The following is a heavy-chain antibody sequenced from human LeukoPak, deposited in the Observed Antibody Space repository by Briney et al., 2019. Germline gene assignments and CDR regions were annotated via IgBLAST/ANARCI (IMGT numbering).Heavy chain of an antibody. CDR2: ISSSSSYI. CDR1: GFTFSSYS. CDR3: ARDFGQAAARDY. D-gene: IGHD3-10*01. Sequence: GGSLRLSCAASGFTFSSYSMNWVRQAPGKGLEWVSSISSSSSYIYYADSVKGRFTISRDNAKNSLYLQMNSLRAEDTAVYYCARDFGQAAARDYWGQGTLVTVSS. V-gene: IGHV3-21*01. J-gene: IGHJ4*02.